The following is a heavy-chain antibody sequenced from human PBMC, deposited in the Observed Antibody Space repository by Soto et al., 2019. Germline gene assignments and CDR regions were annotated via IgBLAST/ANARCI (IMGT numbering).Heavy chain of an antibody. CDR3: ARVPQSYDYIWGSYP. CDR2: IYYSGIT. Sequence: SETLSLTCTVSGGSISSGGYYWSWIRQHPGKGLEWIGYIYYSGITYYNPSLKSRVTISVDTSKNQFSLKLSSVTAADTALYYCARVPQSYDYIWGSYPWGQGTLVTVSS. D-gene: IGHD3-16*02. CDR1: GGSISSGGYY. J-gene: IGHJ4*02. V-gene: IGHV4-31*03.